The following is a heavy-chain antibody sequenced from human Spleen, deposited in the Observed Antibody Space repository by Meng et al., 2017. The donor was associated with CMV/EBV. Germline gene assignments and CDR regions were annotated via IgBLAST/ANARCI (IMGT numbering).Heavy chain of an antibody. J-gene: IGHJ4*02. CDR2: ISSSDSRV. CDR1: GFTCSDYY. V-gene: IGHV3-11*01. CDR3: TTDARLFYDFWSGYPAFDY. D-gene: IGHD3-3*01. Sequence: GGSLRLSCAASGFTCSDYYMRWIRQAPGKGLEWVSYISSSDSRVYYADSVKGRFTISRDIAKKLLYLQMNSLKTEDTAVYYCTTDARLFYDFWSGYPAFDYWGQGTLVTVSS.